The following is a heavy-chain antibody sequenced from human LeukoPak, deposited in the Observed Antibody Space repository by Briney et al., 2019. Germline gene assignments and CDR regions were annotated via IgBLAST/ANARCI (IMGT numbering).Heavy chain of an antibody. D-gene: IGHD3-22*01. Sequence: GGSLRLSCAASGFTFSIYWMHWVRQAPGKGLVWVSRINTDGSSTSYADSVKGRFTISRGNAKNTLYLQMNSLRAEDTAVYYCARDRYYYDSSGCLYYWGQGTLVTVSS. CDR1: GFTFSIYW. J-gene: IGHJ4*02. CDR3: ARDRYYYDSSGCLYY. V-gene: IGHV3-74*01. CDR2: INTDGSST.